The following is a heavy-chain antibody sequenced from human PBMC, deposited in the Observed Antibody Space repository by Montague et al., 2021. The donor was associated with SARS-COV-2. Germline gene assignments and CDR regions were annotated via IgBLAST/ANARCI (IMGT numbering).Heavy chain of an antibody. D-gene: IGHD1-14*01. CDR3: ARLSSASPTGSNWFDP. Sequence: QSVAEVKTPGDSLKMSCKASGYIFSNYWIGWVRQMPGKGLEWMGRIYPGDADTRYIPSFQGQVTISADKSISTAYLQWSSLQASDTAMYYCARLSSASPTGSNWFDPWGQGTLVTVSS. CDR1: GYIFSNYW. J-gene: IGHJ5*02. V-gene: IGHV5-51*01. CDR2: IYPGDADT.